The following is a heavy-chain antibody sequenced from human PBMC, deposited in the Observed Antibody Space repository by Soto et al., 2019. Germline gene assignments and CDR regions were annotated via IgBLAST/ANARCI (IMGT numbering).Heavy chain of an antibody. J-gene: IGHJ5*02. D-gene: IGHD2-15*01. CDR3: ARSPDIEYVWFDP. V-gene: IGHV4-31*03. Sequence: PSETRSLTRTVSGRSLSSGGYYWRWIRQHPGKGLEWIGYIYYSGSTYYNPSLKTRVTISVDTSKNQFSLKLSSVTAADTAVYYCARSPDIEYVWFDPWGQGTLVTVSS. CDR2: IYYSGST. CDR1: GRSLSSGGYY.